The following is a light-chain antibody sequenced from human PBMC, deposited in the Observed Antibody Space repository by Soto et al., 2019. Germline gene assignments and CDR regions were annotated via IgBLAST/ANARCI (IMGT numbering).Light chain of an antibody. CDR2: EIN. J-gene: IGLJ1*01. CDR1: SSDVGAYDY. CDR3: SSFAGSNNFPYV. Sequence: QSVLTQPPSASGSPGQSVTISCTGTSSDVGAYDYVSWYQQHPGKAPKLMIYEINKRPSGVPARFSGSKSGNTASLTVSGLQAEDEADYYCSSFAGSNNFPYVFGTGTKVTVL. V-gene: IGLV2-8*01.